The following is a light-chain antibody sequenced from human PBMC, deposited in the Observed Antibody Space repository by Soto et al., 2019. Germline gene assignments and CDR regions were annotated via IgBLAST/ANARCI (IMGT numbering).Light chain of an antibody. V-gene: IGLV1-40*01. Sequence: QSVLTQAPSISGAPGQRVTISCTGSSSNIGAGYDVHWFQQFPGTAPRLLIHGNNNRPSGVPDRFSGSESGTSASLAIAGLQAGDEAIYYCQSFDRDLSAFVFGTATKATV. CDR1: SSNIGAGYD. CDR3: QSFDRDLSAFV. CDR2: GNN. J-gene: IGLJ1*01.